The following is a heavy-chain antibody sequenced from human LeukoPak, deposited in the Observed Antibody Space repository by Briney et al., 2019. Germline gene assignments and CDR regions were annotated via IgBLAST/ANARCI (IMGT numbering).Heavy chain of an antibody. Sequence: SETLSLTCTVSGGPISSDYWSWIRQPAGKGLEWIGRIYTSGSTNYNPSLKSRVTMSVDTSKNQFSLKLSSVTAADTAVYYCARVESGYSFRHYSYYMDVWGKGTTVTVSS. V-gene: IGHV4-4*07. D-gene: IGHD3-3*01. CDR1: GGPISSDY. CDR3: ARVESGYSFRHYSYYMDV. J-gene: IGHJ6*03. CDR2: IYTSGST.